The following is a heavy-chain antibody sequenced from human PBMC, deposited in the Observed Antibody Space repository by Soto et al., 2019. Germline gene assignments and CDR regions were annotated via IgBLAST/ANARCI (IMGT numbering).Heavy chain of an antibody. CDR1: GGSISSSSYY. J-gene: IGHJ4*02. V-gene: IGHV4-39*01. D-gene: IGHD5-12*01. CDR2: ICYSGST. CDR3: ARRRYKSGYDS. Sequence: SETLSLTCTVSGGSISSSSYYWGWIRQPPGKGLEWIGSICYSGSTYYNPSLKSRVTISVDTSKNQFSLKLSSVTAADTAVYYCARRRYKSGYDSWGQGTLVTVSS.